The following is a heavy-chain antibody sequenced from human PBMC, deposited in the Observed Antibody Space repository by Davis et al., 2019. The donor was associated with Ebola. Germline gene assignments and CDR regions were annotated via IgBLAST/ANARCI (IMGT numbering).Heavy chain of an antibody. CDR1: GFTVSSNY. D-gene: IGHD3-22*01. CDR3: ARDNGKDYYDSSGYLWHYYYGMDV. Sequence: PGGSLRLSCAASGFTVSSNYMSWVRQAPGKGLEWVSVIYSGGSTYYADSVKGRFTISRDNSKNTLYLQMNSLRAEDTAVYYCARDNGKDYYDSSGYLWHYYYGMDVWGQGTTVTVSS. CDR2: IYSGGST. V-gene: IGHV3-66*01. J-gene: IGHJ6*02.